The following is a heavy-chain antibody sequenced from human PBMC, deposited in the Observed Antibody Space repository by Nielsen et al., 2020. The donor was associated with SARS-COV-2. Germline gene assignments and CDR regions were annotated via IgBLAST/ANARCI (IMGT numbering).Heavy chain of an antibody. V-gene: IGHV1-18*04. CDR1: GYTFTSYY. CDR2: ISAYNGNT. D-gene: IGHD3-22*01. Sequence: ASVKVSCKASGYTFTSYYMHWVRQAPGQGLEWMGWISAYNGNTNYAQKLQGRVTMTTDTSTSTAYMELRSLRSDDTAVYYCARDSSGYYYYYYGMDVWGQGTTVTVSS. J-gene: IGHJ6*02. CDR3: ARDSSGYYYYYYGMDV.